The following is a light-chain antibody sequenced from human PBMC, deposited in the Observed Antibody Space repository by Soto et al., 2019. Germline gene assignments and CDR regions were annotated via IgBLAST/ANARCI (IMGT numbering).Light chain of an antibody. J-gene: IGKJ4*01. CDR2: KAS. CDR1: QSINSW. Sequence: DIQMTQSPSTLSASVGDRVTITCRASQSINSWLAWYQQKPGKAPKLLIYKASNLESGVPSRFSGSGSGTDFTLTISSLQPEDFATYYCQQANSFPLTFGGGAMLEI. CDR3: QQANSFPLT. V-gene: IGKV1-5*03.